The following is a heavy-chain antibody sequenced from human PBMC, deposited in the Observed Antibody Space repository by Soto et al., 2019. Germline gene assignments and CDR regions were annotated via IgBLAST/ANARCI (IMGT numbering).Heavy chain of an antibody. CDR1: GCSISSSSFY. Sequence: QMQLQESGPGLVKPSETLSLTCTVSGCSISSSSFYWGWIRQPPGKVLEWIAHIYYIGSTYYNPSLKCRVTISVDTSNNQFSLKLSSVTAADTAVYYCARRNIAANDFDYWGQGTLVNVSS. D-gene: IGHD6-6*01. CDR3: ARRNIAANDFDY. J-gene: IGHJ4*02. V-gene: IGHV4-39*01. CDR2: IYYIGST.